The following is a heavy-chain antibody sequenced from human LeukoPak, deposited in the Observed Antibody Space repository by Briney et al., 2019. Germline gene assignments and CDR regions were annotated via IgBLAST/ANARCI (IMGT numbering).Heavy chain of an antibody. CDR1: GFTLGNYA. V-gene: IGHV3-23*01. D-gene: IGHD3-22*01. CDR3: AKLNSNYYDKSTPAEDY. CDR2: ISGSGGST. Sequence: GGSLRLSCAASGFTLGNYAMSWVRQAPGKGLEWVSAISGSGGSTYYADSVKGRFTISRDNSKNTLYLQMNSLRAEDTAVYYCAKLNSNYYDKSTPAEDYWGQGTLVTVSS. J-gene: IGHJ4*02.